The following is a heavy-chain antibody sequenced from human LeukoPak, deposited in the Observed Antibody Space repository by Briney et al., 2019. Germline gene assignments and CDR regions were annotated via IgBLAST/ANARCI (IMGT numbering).Heavy chain of an antibody. CDR3: ARTHRRLDAFDI. CDR1: GGSISSYY. V-gene: IGHV4-59*01. CDR2: IYYSGST. D-gene: IGHD3-16*01. Sequence: TSETLSLTCTVSGGSISSYYWSWIRQPPGKGLEWIGYIYYSGSTNYNPSLKSRVTISVDTSKNQFSLKLSSVTAADTAVYYCARTHRRLDAFDIWGQGTMVTVSS. J-gene: IGHJ3*02.